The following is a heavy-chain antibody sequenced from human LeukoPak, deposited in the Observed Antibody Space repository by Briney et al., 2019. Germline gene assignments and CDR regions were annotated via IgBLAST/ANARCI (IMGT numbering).Heavy chain of an antibody. Sequence: GGSLRLSCAASGFTFSSYGMHWVRQAPGKGLEWVTIIWYDGSNEYYADSVKGRFTISRDNSKNTLYLQMNSLRAEDTAVYYCARGSYDFWSGYLKYYGMDVWGQGTTVTVS. D-gene: IGHD3-3*01. CDR3: ARGSYDFWSGYLKYYGMDV. CDR2: IWYDGSNE. J-gene: IGHJ6*02. V-gene: IGHV3-33*01. CDR1: GFTFSSYG.